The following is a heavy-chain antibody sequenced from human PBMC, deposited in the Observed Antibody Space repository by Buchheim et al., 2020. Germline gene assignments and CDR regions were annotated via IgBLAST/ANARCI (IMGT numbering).Heavy chain of an antibody. CDR2: INHSGST. CDR3: ARGILWFGELGWFDP. CDR1: GGSFSGYY. D-gene: IGHD3-10*01. Sequence: QVQLQQWGAGLLKPSETLSLTCAVYGGSFSGYYWSWIRQPPGKGLEWIGEINHSGSTNYNPSLKSRVTISVDTSKNQFSLKLSSVTVADTAVYYCARGILWFGELGWFDPWGQGTL. V-gene: IGHV4-34*01. J-gene: IGHJ5*02.